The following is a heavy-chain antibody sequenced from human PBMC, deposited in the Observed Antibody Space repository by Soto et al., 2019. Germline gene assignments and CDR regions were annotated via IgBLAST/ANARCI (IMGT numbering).Heavy chain of an antibody. CDR2: INTDGSST. CDR3: ARRGSGVTRGLHY. Sequence: EVQLVESGGGLVQPGGSLRLSCAASGFTFSSYWMHWVRQAPGKGLVWISRINTDGSSTSYVDSVQGRFTISRDNGNNTLFLQTNSLRGEDTAVYYCARRGSGVTRGLHYWGQGTLVTVSS. J-gene: IGHJ4*02. CDR1: GFTFSSYW. D-gene: IGHD2-15*01. V-gene: IGHV3-74*01.